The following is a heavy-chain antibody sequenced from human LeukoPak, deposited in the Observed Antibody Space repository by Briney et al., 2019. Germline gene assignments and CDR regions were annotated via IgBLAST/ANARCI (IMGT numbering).Heavy chain of an antibody. Sequence: AGESLKISCEGSGYSFTSSWTTWVRQMPGKGLEWMGRIDPSDSYTNYSPSFQGHVTLSADKSISTAYLQWSSLKASDTAMYYCARHGVWREGLSSDAFDVWGQGTLVTVSS. CDR2: IDPSDSYT. D-gene: IGHD3-3*01. CDR3: ARHGVWREGLSSDAFDV. CDR1: GYSFTSSW. V-gene: IGHV5-10-1*01. J-gene: IGHJ3*01.